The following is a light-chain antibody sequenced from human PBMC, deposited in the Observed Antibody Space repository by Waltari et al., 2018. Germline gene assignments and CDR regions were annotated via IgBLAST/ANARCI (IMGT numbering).Light chain of an antibody. CDR2: GAS. V-gene: IGKV1-16*02. Sequence: DIQMTQSPSSLSASVGDRVTITCRASQDIRNYLAWFQQKPGTPPKSLIYGASNLQSGVPSKFSGSGSGTDFTLTISSLQPEDFAIYYFQQYNSYPRTFGQGTRLEIK. CDR1: QDIRNY. J-gene: IGKJ2*01. CDR3: QQYNSYPRT.